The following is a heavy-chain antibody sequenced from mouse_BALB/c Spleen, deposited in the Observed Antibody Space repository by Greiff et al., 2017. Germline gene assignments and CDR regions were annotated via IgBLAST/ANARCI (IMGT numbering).Heavy chain of an antibody. CDR2: INPGSGGT. Sequence: VQLQQSGAELVRPGTSVKVSCKASGYAFTNYLIEWVKQRPGQGLEWIGVINPGSGGTNYNEKFKGKATLTADKSSSTAYMQLSSLTSDDSAVYFCAREGRFAYWGQGTLVTVSA. V-gene: IGHV1-54*01. J-gene: IGHJ3*01. CDR1: GYAFTNYL. CDR3: AREGRFAY.